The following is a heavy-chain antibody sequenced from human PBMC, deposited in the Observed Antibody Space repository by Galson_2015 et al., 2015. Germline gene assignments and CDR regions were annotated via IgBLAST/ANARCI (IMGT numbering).Heavy chain of an antibody. V-gene: IGHV3-30-3*01. J-gene: IGHJ5*02. CDR3: ARDAYCGGDCYSGFDP. CDR1: GFTFSSYA. D-gene: IGHD2-21*02. Sequence: SLRLSCAASGFTFSSYAMHWVRQAPGKGLEWVAVISYDGSNKYYADSVKGRFTISRDNSKNTLYLQMSSLRAEDTAVYYCARDAYCGGDCYSGFDPWGQGTLVTVSS. CDR2: ISYDGSNK.